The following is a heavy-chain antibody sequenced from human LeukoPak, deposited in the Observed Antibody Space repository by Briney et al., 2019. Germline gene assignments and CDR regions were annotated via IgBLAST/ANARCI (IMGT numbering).Heavy chain of an antibody. Sequence: PGGSLRLSCAASGFTFSSYGMHWVRQAPVKGLEWVAVISYDGSNKYYADSVKGRFTISRDNSKNTLYLQMNSLRAEDTAVYYCAKDHDYGDPSGMDVWGQGTTVTVSS. CDR3: AKDHDYGDPSGMDV. CDR1: GFTFSSYG. CDR2: ISYDGSNK. D-gene: IGHD4-17*01. V-gene: IGHV3-30*18. J-gene: IGHJ6*02.